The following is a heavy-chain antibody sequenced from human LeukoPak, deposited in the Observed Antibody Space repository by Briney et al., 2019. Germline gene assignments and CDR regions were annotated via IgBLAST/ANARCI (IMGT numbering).Heavy chain of an antibody. D-gene: IGHD3-10*01. CDR1: DYTFTSYG. CDR2: INPNSGGT. J-gene: IGHJ5*02. Sequence: GASVKVSCKASDYTFTSYGISWVRQAPGQGLEWMGWINPNSGGTNYAQKFQGRVTMTRDTSTSTAYMELSRLRSDDTAVYYCARTGLLWFGESYYWFDPWGQGTLVTVSS. CDR3: ARTGLLWFGESYYWFDP. V-gene: IGHV1-2*02.